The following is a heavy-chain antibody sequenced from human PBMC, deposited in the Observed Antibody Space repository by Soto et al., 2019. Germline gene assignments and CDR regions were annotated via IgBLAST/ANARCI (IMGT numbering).Heavy chain of an antibody. Sequence: GGSLRLSCAASGFTLSDFYMSWIRQAPGKGLEWVSVIRYSGSNKYYADSVKGRFTISRDNSKNTLYLQMNSLRAEDTAVYYCARDPIYGDYVWGKYYYYGMDVWGQGTTVTVSS. CDR1: GFTLSDFY. CDR3: ARDPIYGDYVWGKYYYYGMDV. D-gene: IGHD4-17*01. V-gene: IGHV3-66*02. J-gene: IGHJ6*02. CDR2: IRYSGSNK.